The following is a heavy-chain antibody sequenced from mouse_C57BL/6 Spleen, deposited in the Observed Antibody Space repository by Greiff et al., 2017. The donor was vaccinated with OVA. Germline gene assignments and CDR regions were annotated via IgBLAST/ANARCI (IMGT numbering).Heavy chain of an antibody. J-gene: IGHJ3*01. V-gene: IGHV1-22*01. CDR2: INPNNGGT. CDR3: ASEDFYYYGSSYGFAY. D-gene: IGHD1-1*01. CDR1: GYTFTDYN. Sequence: EVQLQQSGPELVKPGASVKMSCKASGYTFTDYNMHWVKQSHGKSLEWIGYINPNNGGTSYNQKFKGKATLTVNKSSSTAYMELRSLTSEDSAVYYCASEDFYYYGSSYGFAYWGQGTLVTVSA.